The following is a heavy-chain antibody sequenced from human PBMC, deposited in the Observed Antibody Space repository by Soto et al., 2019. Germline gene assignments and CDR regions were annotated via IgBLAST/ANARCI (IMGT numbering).Heavy chain of an antibody. V-gene: IGHV4-31*03. CDR3: ARDGDSSGYYWFHFDY. CDR2: IYYSGST. Sequence: SETLSLTCTVSGGSISSGGYYWSWTRQHPGKGLEWIGYIYYSGSTYYNPSLKSRVTISVDTSKNQFSLKLSSVTAADTAVYYCARDGDSSGYYWFHFDYWGQGTLVTVSS. CDR1: GGSISSGGYY. J-gene: IGHJ4*02. D-gene: IGHD3-22*01.